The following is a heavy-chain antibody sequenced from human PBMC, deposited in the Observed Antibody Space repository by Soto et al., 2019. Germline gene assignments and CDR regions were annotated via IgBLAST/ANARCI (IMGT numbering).Heavy chain of an antibody. CDR3: ARKDYYTSGYYYFDY. J-gene: IGHJ4*02. CDR2: INAGNGNT. Sequence: ASVKVSCKASGYTFTSYAMHWVRQAPGQRLEWMGWINAGNGNTDSLEKFQGRVTITRDTSASTVYMELSSLRSEDTAVYYCARKDYYTSGYYYFDYRSQGTLVTVSS. D-gene: IGHD3-10*01. CDR1: GYTFTSYA. V-gene: IGHV1-3*01.